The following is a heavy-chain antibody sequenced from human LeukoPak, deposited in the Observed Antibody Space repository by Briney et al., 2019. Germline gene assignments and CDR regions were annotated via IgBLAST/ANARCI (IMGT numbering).Heavy chain of an antibody. CDR3: TRTYCSSTSCYTELFDP. D-gene: IGHD2-2*02. CDR1: GFTFSTYW. Sequence: GGSLRLSCAASGFTFSTYWMHWVRQTPGKGLLWVSRINSDGSETTYADSVKGRFTISRDNAKNTLYLQMNSLRAEDTAVYYCTRTYCSSTSCYTELFDPWGQGTLVTVSS. V-gene: IGHV3-74*01. CDR2: INSDGSET. J-gene: IGHJ5*02.